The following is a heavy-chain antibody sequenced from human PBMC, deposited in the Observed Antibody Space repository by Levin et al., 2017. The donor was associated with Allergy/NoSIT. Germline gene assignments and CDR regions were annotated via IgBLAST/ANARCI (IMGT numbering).Heavy chain of an antibody. CDR1: LTNYY. CDR3: ARERGYTYGAWSGMDV. CDR2: ISPTGGST. V-gene: IGHV1-46*01. D-gene: IGHD5-18*01. Sequence: LTNYYMHWVRQAPGQGLEWMGIISPTGGSTTYAQKFQERVTMTRDTSTSTLYMELSRLKSEDTAVYYCARERGYTYGAWSGMDVWGQGTTVTVSS. J-gene: IGHJ6*02.